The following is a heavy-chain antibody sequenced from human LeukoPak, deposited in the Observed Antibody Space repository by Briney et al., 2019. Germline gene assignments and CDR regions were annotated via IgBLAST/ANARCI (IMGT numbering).Heavy chain of an antibody. V-gene: IGHV3-23*01. CDR3: AKNGAARSVPIVATILRFDP. D-gene: IGHD5-12*01. J-gene: IGHJ5*02. CDR1: GFTFSSYA. Sequence: PGGSLRLSCAASGFTFSSYAMSWVRQAPGKGLEWVSAISGSGGSTYYADSVKGRFTISRDNSKNTLYLQMNSLRAEDTAVYYCAKNGAARSVPIVATILRFDPWGQGTLVTVSS. CDR2: ISGSGGST.